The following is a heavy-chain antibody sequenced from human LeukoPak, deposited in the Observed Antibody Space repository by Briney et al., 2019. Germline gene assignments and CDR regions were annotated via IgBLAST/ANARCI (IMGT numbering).Heavy chain of an antibody. CDR1: GGSISSSSYY. Sequence: SETLSLTCTVSGGSISSSSYYWGWIRQPPGKGLEWIGSIYYSGSTYYNPSLKSRVTISVDTSKNQFSLKLSSVTAADTAVYYCARSIAAAADHWGQGTLVTVSS. CDR2: IYYSGST. J-gene: IGHJ4*02. D-gene: IGHD6-13*01. V-gene: IGHV4-39*07. CDR3: ARSIAAAADH.